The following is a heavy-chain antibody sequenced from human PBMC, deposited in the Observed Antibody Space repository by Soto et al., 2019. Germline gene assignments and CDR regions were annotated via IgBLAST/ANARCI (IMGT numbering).Heavy chain of an antibody. J-gene: IGHJ4*02. D-gene: IGHD4-17*01. CDR2: VYYSGST. CDR3: ARDNGDFDY. CDR1: GGSISSYY. V-gene: IGHV4-59*01. Sequence: SETLSLTCTVSGGSISSYYWSWIRQPPGKGLEWIGYVYYSGSTNYNPSLKSRVTISVDTSKNQFSLKLSSVTAADTAVYYCARDNGDFDYWGQGTLVTVSS.